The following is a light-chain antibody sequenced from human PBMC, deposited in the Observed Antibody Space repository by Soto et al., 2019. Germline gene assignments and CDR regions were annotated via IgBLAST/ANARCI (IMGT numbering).Light chain of an antibody. CDR3: QQYYSYPLT. Sequence: DIQMTQSPSTLSASVGDRVTITCRASQTISSWLAWYQQKPGKAPKLVIYAASTLQSGVPSRFSGSGSGTDFTLTISCLQSEDFATYYCQQYYSYPLTFGQGTKVDIK. J-gene: IGKJ1*01. V-gene: IGKV1-5*01. CDR2: AAS. CDR1: QTISSW.